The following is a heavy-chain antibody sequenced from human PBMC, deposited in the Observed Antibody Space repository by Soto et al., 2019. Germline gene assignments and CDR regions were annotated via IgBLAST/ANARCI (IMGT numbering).Heavy chain of an antibody. CDR1: GGTFSSSA. V-gene: IGHV1-69*05. CDR3: ARDNGRPQIGGNYYYITDV. J-gene: IGHJ6*02. CDR2: IIPLFRTP. Sequence: QVQLVQSGAEVKEPGSSVKVSCQASGGTFSSSALSWVRQAPGQGLEWMGGIIPLFRTPDYEQKFQGRVTXTXAXXTSTAYMELSSLRSADTAIYYCARDNGRPQIGGNYYYITDVWGQGTTITVSS. D-gene: IGHD4-17*01.